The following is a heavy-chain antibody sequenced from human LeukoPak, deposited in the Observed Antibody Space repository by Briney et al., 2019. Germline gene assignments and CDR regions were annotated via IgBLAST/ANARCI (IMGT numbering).Heavy chain of an antibody. V-gene: IGHV4-39*07. J-gene: IGHJ5*02. CDR3: ARVASNDRSGNFNP. Sequence: SETLSLTCSVSGGSIHSRSHLWGWIRQPPGKGLEWIGSIEDSGSTYYNPSLKSRVTTSIYTSKNQFSLELTSVTAADTAVYYCARVASNDRSGNFNPWAEGTLVIVSS. D-gene: IGHD3-22*01. CDR2: IEDSGST. CDR1: GGSIHSRSHL.